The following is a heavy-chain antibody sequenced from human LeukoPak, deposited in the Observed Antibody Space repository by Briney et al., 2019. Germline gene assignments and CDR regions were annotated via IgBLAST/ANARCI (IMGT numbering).Heavy chain of an antibody. CDR1: GGSISSSSYY. J-gene: IGHJ4*02. D-gene: IGHD3-3*01. Sequence: PSETLSLTCTVSGGSISSSSYYWGWIRQPPGKGLEWIGSIYYSGSTYYNPSLKSRVTISVDTSKNQFSLKLSSVTAADTAVYYCARPSITSFGVVIDYWGQGTLVTVSS. CDR2: IYYSGST. CDR3: ARPSITSFGVVIDY. V-gene: IGHV4-39*01.